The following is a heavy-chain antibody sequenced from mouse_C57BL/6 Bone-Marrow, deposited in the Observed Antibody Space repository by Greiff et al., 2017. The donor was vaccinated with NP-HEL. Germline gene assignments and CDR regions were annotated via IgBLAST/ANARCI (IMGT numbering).Heavy chain of an antibody. CDR1: GFTFSDYG. D-gene: IGHD2-4*01. Sequence: EVQGVESGGGLVKPGGSLKLSCAASGFTFSDYGMHWVRQAPEKGLEWVAYISSGSSTIYYADTVKGRFTISRDNATNTLFLQMHSLRSEDTAMYYCAREDDYDVPYWYFDVWGTGTTVTVSS. J-gene: IGHJ1*03. CDR2: ISSGSSTI. V-gene: IGHV5-17*01. CDR3: AREDDYDVPYWYFDV.